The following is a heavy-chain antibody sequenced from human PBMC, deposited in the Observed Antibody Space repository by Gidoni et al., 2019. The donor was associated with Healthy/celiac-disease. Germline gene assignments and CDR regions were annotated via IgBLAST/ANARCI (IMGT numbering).Heavy chain of an antibody. CDR2: ISSSGSTI. CDR1: GFTFSSYE. CDR3: ARNKGWIQLGHDAFDI. D-gene: IGHD5-18*01. V-gene: IGHV3-48*03. J-gene: IGHJ3*02. Sequence: EVQLVESGGGLVQPGGSLRLPCAASGFTFSSYEMNWVRQAPGKGLEWVSYISSSGSTIYYADSVKGRFTISRDNAKNSLYLQMNSLRAEDTAVYYCARNKGWIQLGHDAFDIWGQGTMVTVSS.